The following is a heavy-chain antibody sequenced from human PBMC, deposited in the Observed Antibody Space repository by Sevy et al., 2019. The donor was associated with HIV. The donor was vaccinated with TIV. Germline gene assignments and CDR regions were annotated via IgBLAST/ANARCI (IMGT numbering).Heavy chain of an antibody. V-gene: IGHV4-59*01. CDR1: GGSISSYY. Sequence: SETLSLTCTVSGGSISSYYWSWIRQPPGKGLEWIGYIYYSGSTNYNPSLKSRVTISVDTSKNQFSLKLSSVTAAETAVYYCARERGIGWTYYDFWSGGNWFDPWGQGTLVTVSS. CDR3: ARERGIGWTYYDFWSGGNWFDP. D-gene: IGHD3-3*01. CDR2: IYYSGST. J-gene: IGHJ5*02.